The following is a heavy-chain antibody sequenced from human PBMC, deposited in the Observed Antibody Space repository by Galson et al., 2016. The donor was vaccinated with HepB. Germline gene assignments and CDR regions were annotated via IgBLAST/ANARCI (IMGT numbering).Heavy chain of an antibody. V-gene: IGHV3-13*01. CDR2: IGTAGDT. CDR1: GFTFNNYD. CDR3: ARAPGDWYFDL. Sequence: SLRLSCAASGFTFNNYDIHWVRRTPGKGLEWVSAIGTAGDTYYPDSVKGRFTISRENANNSFYLQMNSLRAGYAAVYYCARAPGDWYFDLWGRGTLVTVSS. J-gene: IGHJ2*01.